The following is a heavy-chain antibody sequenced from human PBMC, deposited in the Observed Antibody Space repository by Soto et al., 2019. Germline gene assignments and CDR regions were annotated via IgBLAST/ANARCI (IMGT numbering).Heavy chain of an antibody. CDR2: IKTKAHGETT. V-gene: IGHV3-15*07. CDR3: TAGSGEGY. CDR1: GFIISGAW. Sequence: EVQLVESGGGLVKPGGSLRLSCAASGFIISGAWMNWVRQAPGKGLEWVGRIKTKAHGETTDYAAPVKGRFTISRDDSENTLSLQMSSRKIEDTAVYFCTAGSGEGYWGQGTLVTVSS. D-gene: IGHD6-25*01. J-gene: IGHJ4*02.